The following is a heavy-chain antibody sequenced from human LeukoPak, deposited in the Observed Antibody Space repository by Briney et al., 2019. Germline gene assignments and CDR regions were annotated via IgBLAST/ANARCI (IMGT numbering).Heavy chain of an antibody. CDR2: ISYDGSNK. Sequence: GRSLRLSCAASGFTFSSYAMHWVRQAPGKGLEWVAVISYDGSNKYYADSVKGRFTISRDNSKNTLYLQMNSLRAEDTAVYYCARVLLWFGELSDYYYGMDVWGQGTTVTVSS. V-gene: IGHV3-30*04. CDR3: ARVLLWFGELSDYYYGMDV. CDR1: GFTFSSYA. D-gene: IGHD3-10*01. J-gene: IGHJ6*02.